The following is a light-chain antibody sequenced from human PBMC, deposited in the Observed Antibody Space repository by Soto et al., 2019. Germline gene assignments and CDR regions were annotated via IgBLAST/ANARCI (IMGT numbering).Light chain of an antibody. CDR2: DAS. V-gene: IGKV3-11*01. J-gene: IGKJ2*03. CDR1: QSVTNY. Sequence: EIVLTQSPATLSLSPGEGATLSCRASQSVTNYLAWYQQKPGQAPRLLIYDASNRATGVPARFSGSGSGTDFTLTISSLEPEDFAIYYCQQRSSWYSFGQGTKVDIK. CDR3: QQRSSWYS.